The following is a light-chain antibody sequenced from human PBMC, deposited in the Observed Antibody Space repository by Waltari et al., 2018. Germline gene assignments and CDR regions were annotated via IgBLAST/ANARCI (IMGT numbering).Light chain of an antibody. Sequence: DIQMTQSPSTLSASVGERVTITCRASEIIDSWLAWYQQKPGKAPKLLIYKASTVESGDPSRFIGSGSGTEYTLTISSLQPGDFATYYCQQYRSDSPTFGQGTKVEMK. J-gene: IGKJ1*01. CDR3: QQYRSDSPT. CDR1: EIIDSW. CDR2: KAS. V-gene: IGKV1-5*03.